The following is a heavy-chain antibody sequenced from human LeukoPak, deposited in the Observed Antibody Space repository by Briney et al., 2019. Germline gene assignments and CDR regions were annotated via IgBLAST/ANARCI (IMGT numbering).Heavy chain of an antibody. CDR1: GYTFTGYY. Sequence: GASVKVSCKASGYTFTGYYMHWVRQAPGQGLEWMGRINPNSGGTNYAQKFQGRVTMTRDTSISTAYMELSRLRSDDTAVYYCARVSGYGYSNYYYYYMDVWGKGTTVTVSS. J-gene: IGHJ6*03. CDR2: INPNSGGT. V-gene: IGHV1-2*02. D-gene: IGHD5-18*01. CDR3: ARVSGYGYSNYYYYYMDV.